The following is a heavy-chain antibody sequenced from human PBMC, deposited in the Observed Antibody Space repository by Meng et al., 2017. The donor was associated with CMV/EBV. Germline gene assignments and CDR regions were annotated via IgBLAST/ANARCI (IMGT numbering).Heavy chain of an antibody. V-gene: IGHV1-2*02. J-gene: IGHJ4*02. Sequence: QVQLWQSGAEMKKPGASVKVSCTTSGFTFSDYYIHWVRQAPGQGLEWMGWVNSNNDATNYARKFQGRVSMTRDTSISTAHMELSRLMSDDTAVYYCVRSSGWSLFDYWGQGTLVTVSS. CDR1: GFTFSDYY. CDR3: VRSSGWSLFDY. CDR2: VNSNNDAT. D-gene: IGHD6-19*01.